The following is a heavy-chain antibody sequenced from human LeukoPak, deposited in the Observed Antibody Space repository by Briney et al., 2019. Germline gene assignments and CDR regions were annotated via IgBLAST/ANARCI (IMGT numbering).Heavy chain of an antibody. CDR1: GYIFTGYY. J-gene: IGHJ5*02. D-gene: IGHD3-10*01. V-gene: IGHV1-2*02. Sequence: ASMQVSCQASGYIFTGYYMHWVRQAPGQGLAWMGWINPNRGGTKYAQKLQGRVTMTRDTSISTAYMEMSRLRSDDTAVYFCARDSVTMVRGIIHRTSWFDPWGQGALVTVSS. CDR3: ARDSVTMVRGIIHRTSWFDP. CDR2: INPNRGGT.